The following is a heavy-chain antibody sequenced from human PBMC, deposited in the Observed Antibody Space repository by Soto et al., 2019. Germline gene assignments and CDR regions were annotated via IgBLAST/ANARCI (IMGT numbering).Heavy chain of an antibody. Sequence: GASVKVSCKASGYTFTSYAMHWVRQAPGQRLEWMGWINAGNGNTKYSQKFQGRVTITRDTSASTAYMELSSLRSEDTAVYYCARDYCSSTSCYVSEGDYYYGMDVWGQGTTVTVSS. V-gene: IGHV1-3*01. CDR3: ARDYCSSTSCYVSEGDYYYGMDV. CDR1: GYTFTSYA. CDR2: INAGNGNT. D-gene: IGHD2-2*01. J-gene: IGHJ6*02.